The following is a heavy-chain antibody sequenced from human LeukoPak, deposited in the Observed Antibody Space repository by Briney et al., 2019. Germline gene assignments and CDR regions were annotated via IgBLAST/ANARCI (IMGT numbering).Heavy chain of an antibody. CDR3: ARGGNYDYVWGTYRNIDY. Sequence: PSETLSLTCTVSGGSVSPYYWSWIRQSPGKGLEWIGYIYYSGSTNYNPSLKSRVTISVDTSKNQFSLNLSSVTAADTAVYYCARGGNYDYVWGTYRNIDYWGQGTLVTVST. J-gene: IGHJ4*02. D-gene: IGHD3-16*02. CDR1: GGSVSPYY. CDR2: IYYSGST. V-gene: IGHV4-59*02.